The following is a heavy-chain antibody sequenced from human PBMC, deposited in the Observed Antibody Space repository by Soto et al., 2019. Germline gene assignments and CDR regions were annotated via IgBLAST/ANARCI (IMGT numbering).Heavy chain of an antibody. CDR2: IIPIFGTA. J-gene: IGHJ6*02. V-gene: IGHV1-69*06. D-gene: IGHD4-17*01. CDR3: ARDYGDYYYYGMDV. Sequence: SVKVSCKASGGTFSSYAISWVRQAPGRGLEWMGGIIPIFGTANYAQKFQGRVTITADKSTSTAYMELSSLRSEDTAVYYCARDYGDYYYYGMDVWGQGTTVTVSS. CDR1: GGTFSSYA.